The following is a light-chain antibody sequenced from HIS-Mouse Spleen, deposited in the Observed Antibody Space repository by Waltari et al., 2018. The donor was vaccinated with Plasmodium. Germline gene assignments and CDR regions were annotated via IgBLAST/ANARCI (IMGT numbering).Light chain of an antibody. V-gene: IGLV1-40*01. Sequence: QSVLTQPPSVSGAPGPRVTIPCPGSSPNIGAGYDVPWYQQLPGTAPKLLIYGNSNRPSGVPDRFSGSKSGTSASLAITGLQAEDEADYYCQSYDSSLSGSVFGGGTKLTVL. CDR1: SPNIGAGYD. CDR2: GNS. J-gene: IGLJ2*01. CDR3: QSYDSSLSGSV.